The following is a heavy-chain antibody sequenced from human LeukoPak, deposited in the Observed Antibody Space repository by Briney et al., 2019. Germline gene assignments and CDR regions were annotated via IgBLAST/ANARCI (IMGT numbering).Heavy chain of an antibody. Sequence: GGSLRLSCAASGFTFRAYGMHWVRQAPGKGLEWVSFIRFDGSNKYYADSVRGRCTVSRDNSKNTLYLQMNSLRNEDTAVYYCAKGPRVYYHYYMAVWGKGTTVTVSS. CDR1: GFTFRAYG. J-gene: IGHJ6*03. CDR3: AKGPRVYYHYYMAV. CDR2: IRFDGSNK. V-gene: IGHV3-30*02.